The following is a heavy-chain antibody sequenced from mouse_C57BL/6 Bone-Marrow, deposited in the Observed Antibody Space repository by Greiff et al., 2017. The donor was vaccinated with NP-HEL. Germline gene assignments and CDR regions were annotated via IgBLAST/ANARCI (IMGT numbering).Heavy chain of an antibody. CDR2: ISYDGSN. CDR1: GYSITSGYY. Sequence: EVKLMESGPGLVKPSQSLSLTCSVTGYSITSGYYWNWIRQFPGNKLEWMGYISYDGSNNYNPSLKNRISITRDTSKNQFFLKLNSVTTEDTATYYCARDPITREYFDYWGQGTTLTVSS. D-gene: IGHD1-1*01. V-gene: IGHV3-6*01. J-gene: IGHJ2*01. CDR3: ARDPITREYFDY.